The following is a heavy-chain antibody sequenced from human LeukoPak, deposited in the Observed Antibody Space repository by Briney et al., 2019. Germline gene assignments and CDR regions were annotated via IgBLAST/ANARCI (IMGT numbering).Heavy chain of an antibody. CDR1: GYTFTSYY. CDR2: INPSGGST. D-gene: IGHD1-26*01. Sequence: ASVKVSCKASGYTFTSYYMHWVRQAPGQGLEWMGIINPSGGSTSYAQKFQGRVTMTRDTSTSTVYMELSSLRSEDTAVYYCARDQGGSYYESGFDYWGQGTLVTVSS. CDR3: ARDQGGSYYESGFDY. V-gene: IGHV1-46*01. J-gene: IGHJ4*02.